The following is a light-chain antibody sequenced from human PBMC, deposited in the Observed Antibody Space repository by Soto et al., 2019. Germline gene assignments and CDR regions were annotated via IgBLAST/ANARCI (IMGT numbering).Light chain of an antibody. CDR1: NSNIESHS. CDR2: SNE. CDR3: ASWDDGVNGVL. J-gene: IGLJ2*01. V-gene: IGLV1-44*01. Sequence: QSVLTQPPSVSGTPGQRVSISCSGSNSNIESHSVDWYQHFPGTAPKLVINSNEQRPSGVPDRFSGSKSGTSASLGISGLQSEDEADYYCASWDDGVNGVLFGGGTKLTVL.